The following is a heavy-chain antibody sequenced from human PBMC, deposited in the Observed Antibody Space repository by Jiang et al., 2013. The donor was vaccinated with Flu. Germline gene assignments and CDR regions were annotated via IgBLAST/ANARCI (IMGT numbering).Heavy chain of an antibody. J-gene: IGHJ4*02. CDR1: GKLAFMNYW. V-gene: IGHV5-51*01. Sequence: LVESGAEVKKPGESLKISCEGSGKLAFMNYWDRLGAPDAREGLEWMGIMHPGYSDTRYSPSFQGQVTLSADKSINTAYLQWSRLQASDTAMYYCALAIDGNFYFDYWGQGTLVTVSS. CDR2: MHPGYSDT. D-gene: IGHD5-24*01. CDR3: ALAIDGNFYFDY.